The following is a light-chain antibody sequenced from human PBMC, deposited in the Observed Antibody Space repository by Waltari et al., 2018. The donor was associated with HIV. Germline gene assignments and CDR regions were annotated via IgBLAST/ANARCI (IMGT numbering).Light chain of an antibody. Sequence: QSALTQPPSASGSLGQSGTISCTGSSSDIGAHDSVCCFHQPPNNAPKLLLYEVSKRPSGVPDRFSGSRSGETAFLSVSGLQPDDTAAYFCSSYGDNMRVLFGGGTNLTVL. CDR1: SSDIGAHDS. CDR2: EVS. CDR3: SSYGDNMRVL. J-gene: IGLJ2*01. V-gene: IGLV2-8*01.